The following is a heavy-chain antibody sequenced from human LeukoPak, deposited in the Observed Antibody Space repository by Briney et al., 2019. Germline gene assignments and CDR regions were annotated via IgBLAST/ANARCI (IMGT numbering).Heavy chain of an antibody. CDR3: ARFRLWDY. V-gene: IGHV3-48*03. D-gene: IGHD5-18*01. Sequence: GGALRLSFGASGFTFSSYEKKWGRQAPGKGLEWVSYISSSGSTIYYADSVKGRFTISRDNAKNSLYLQMNSLRAEDTAVYYCARFRLWDYWGQGTLVTVSS. CDR2: ISSSGSTI. CDR1: GFTFSSYE. J-gene: IGHJ4*02.